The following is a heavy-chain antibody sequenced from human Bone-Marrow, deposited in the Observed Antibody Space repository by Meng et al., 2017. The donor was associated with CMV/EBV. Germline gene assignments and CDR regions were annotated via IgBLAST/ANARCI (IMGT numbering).Heavy chain of an antibody. CDR3: ARDFKIAAAGTTYGMDV. D-gene: IGHD6-13*01. Sequence: SGPTLVKPTQTLTLTCTFSGSSLSTSGVGVGWIRQPPGKALEWLALIYWNDDKRYSPSLKSRLTITKDTSKNQVVLTMTNMDPVDTATYYCARDFKIAAAGTTYGMDVWGQGTTVTVSS. V-gene: IGHV2-5*01. CDR1: GSSLSTSGVG. CDR2: IYWNDDK. J-gene: IGHJ6*02.